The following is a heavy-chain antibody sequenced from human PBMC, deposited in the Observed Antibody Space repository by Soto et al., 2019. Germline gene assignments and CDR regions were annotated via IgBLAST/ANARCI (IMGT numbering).Heavy chain of an antibody. J-gene: IGHJ4*02. V-gene: IGHV4-59*08. CDR2: IYYSGST. CDR1: GGSISNYY. D-gene: IGHD3-10*01. CDR3: ARSTDYGSDY. Sequence: SETLSLTCTVSGGSISNYYWNWIRQPPGKGLEWIGYIYYSGSTNYSPSLKSRVTISVDTSKNQFSLKLSSVTAADTAVYYCARSTDYGSDYWGQGTLVTVSS.